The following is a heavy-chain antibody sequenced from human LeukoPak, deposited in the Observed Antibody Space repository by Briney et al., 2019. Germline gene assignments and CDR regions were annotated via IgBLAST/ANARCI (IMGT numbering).Heavy chain of an antibody. CDR1: GFTFDDYA. V-gene: IGHV3-9*01. D-gene: IGHD2-2*01. J-gene: IGHJ4*02. CDR2: ISWNSGSI. CDR3: ARGPSSANFLHFDY. Sequence: PGRSLRLSCAASGFTFDDYAMHWVRQAPGKGLEWVSGISWNSGSIGYADSVKGRFTISRDNAKNSLYLQMNSLRAEDTAVYYCARGPSSANFLHFDYWGQGTLVTVSS.